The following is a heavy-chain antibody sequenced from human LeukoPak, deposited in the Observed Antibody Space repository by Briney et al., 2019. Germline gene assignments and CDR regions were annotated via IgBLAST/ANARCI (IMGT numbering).Heavy chain of an antibody. Sequence: ASVKVSCNASGYTFTGYYMHWVRQAPGQGLEWMGRINPNSGGTNYAQKFQGRVTMTRDTSISTAYMELSRLRSDDTAVYYCARSTRGYYYFDYWGQGTLVTVSS. CDR3: ARSTRGYYYFDY. J-gene: IGHJ4*02. CDR2: INPNSGGT. CDR1: GYTFTGYY. V-gene: IGHV1-2*06. D-gene: IGHD3-22*01.